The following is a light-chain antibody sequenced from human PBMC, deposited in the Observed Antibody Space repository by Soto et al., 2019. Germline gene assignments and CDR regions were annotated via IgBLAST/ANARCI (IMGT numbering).Light chain of an antibody. CDR2: DAS. CDR3: QQRSHWPT. Sequence: EIVMTQSPATLSVSPGERATLSCRASQSVSSNLAWYQQKPGQAPRLLIYDASNRATGIPARFSGSGSGTDFTLTISSLEPEDLAFYFCQQRSHWPTFGQGTKV. J-gene: IGKJ1*01. CDR1: QSVSSN. V-gene: IGKV3-11*01.